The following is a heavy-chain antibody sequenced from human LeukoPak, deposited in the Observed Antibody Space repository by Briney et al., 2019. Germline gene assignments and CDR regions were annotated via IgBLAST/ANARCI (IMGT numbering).Heavy chain of an antibody. Sequence: PSETLSLTCTVSGGSISSSSYYWGWIRQPPGKGLEWIGSIFYSGTTYYNPSLKSRVTISVDTSKNQFSLKLSSVTAADTAVYYCARESIWLPRRNDAFDIWGQGTMVTVSS. CDR1: GGSISSSSYY. J-gene: IGHJ3*02. CDR2: IFYSGTT. V-gene: IGHV4-39*07. CDR3: ARESIWLPRRNDAFDI. D-gene: IGHD5-24*01.